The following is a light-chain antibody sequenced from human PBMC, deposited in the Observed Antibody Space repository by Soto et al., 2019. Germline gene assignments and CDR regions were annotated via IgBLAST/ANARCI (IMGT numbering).Light chain of an antibody. J-gene: IGKJ4*01. Sequence: EIVLTQSPLSLPVTPGEPASISCRSRYTLLGSSGYNYLNWYPQRPGQSPQALIYLASNRASGVPDRFSGSGSGTDFALTISRVEAEDVGVYFCAQGLASPFTFGGGTKVDIK. CDR2: LAS. CDR1: YTLLGSSGYNY. CDR3: AQGLASPFT. V-gene: IGKV2-28*01.